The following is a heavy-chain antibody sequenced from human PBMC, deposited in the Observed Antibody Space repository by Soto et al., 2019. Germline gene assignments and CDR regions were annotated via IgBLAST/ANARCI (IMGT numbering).Heavy chain of an antibody. V-gene: IGHV1-3*01. CDR2: INAGNGNT. J-gene: IGHJ4*02. CDR3: ARGASLWFGDDFDY. CDR1: GYTFTSYA. D-gene: IGHD3-10*01. Sequence: QVQLVQSGAEVKKPGASVKVSCKASGYTFTSYAMHWVRQAPGQRLEWMGWINAGNGNTKYSQKFQGRVTITRDTSASTAYMELSSLRSEDTAVYYCARGASLWFGDDFDYWGQGTLVTVSS.